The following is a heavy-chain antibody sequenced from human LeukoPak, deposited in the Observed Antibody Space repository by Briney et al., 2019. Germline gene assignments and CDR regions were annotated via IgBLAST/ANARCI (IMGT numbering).Heavy chain of an antibody. CDR2: ISYDGSNK. Sequence: PGGSLRLSCAASGFTFSSYGMHWVRQAPGKGLEWVAVISYDGSNKYYADSVKGRFTISRDNSKNTLYLQMNSLRAEDTAVYYCAKDRENADYYYYGMDVWGQGTTVTVSS. CDR3: AKDRENADYYYYGMDV. J-gene: IGHJ6*02. V-gene: IGHV3-30*18. CDR1: GFTFSSYG.